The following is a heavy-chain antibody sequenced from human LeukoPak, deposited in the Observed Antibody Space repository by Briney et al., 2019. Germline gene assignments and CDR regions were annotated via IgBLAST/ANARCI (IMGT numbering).Heavy chain of an antibody. J-gene: IGHJ6*03. CDR3: ARGEIAAVYYYMDV. D-gene: IGHD6-13*01. V-gene: IGHV4-34*01. CDR2: INHSGST. Sequence: SETLSLTCAVYGGSFSGYYWSWIRQPPGKGLEWIGEINHSGSTNYNPSLKSRVTISVDTSKNQFSLKLSSVTAADTAVYYCARGEIAAVYYYMDVWGKGTTVTVSS. CDR1: GGSFSGYY.